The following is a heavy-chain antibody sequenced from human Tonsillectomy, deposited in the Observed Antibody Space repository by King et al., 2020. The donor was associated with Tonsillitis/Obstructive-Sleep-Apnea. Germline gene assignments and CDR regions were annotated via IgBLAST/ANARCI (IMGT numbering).Heavy chain of an antibody. CDR3: VRKAGGARHNYYYYRDV. CDR2: IYYSGTT. J-gene: IGHJ6*03. D-gene: IGHD6-6*01. CDR1: GDSINSRDYY. V-gene: IGHV4-39*01. Sequence: QLQESGPGLVRPSETLSLTCTVSGDSINSRDYYWGWIRQPPGKGLEWIGSIYYSGTTYYNPSLKSRVTISVDTSKNQFSLRLTSVTAADTSLFYCVRKAGGARHNYYYYRDVWGKGTTVTVSS.